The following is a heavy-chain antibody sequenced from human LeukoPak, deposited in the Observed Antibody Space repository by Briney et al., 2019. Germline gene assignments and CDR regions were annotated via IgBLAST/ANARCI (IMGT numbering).Heavy chain of an antibody. D-gene: IGHD4-17*01. CDR2: IKQDEHQI. Sequence: PGGPLTLLCAASGFPLSSLLVMYPRQATEKALEWGANIKQDEHQIYPVAPVKGRHIITNDNAKNSLYLQMNSLRAEDTAVYYCARVCPNTVTTLQYFDFWGQGTLVTVSS. CDR3: ARVCPNTVTTLQYFDF. V-gene: IGHV3-7*01. CDR1: GFPLSSLL. J-gene: IGHJ4*02.